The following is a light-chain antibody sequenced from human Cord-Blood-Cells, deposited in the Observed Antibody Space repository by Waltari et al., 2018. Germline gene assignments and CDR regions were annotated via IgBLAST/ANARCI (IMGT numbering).Light chain of an antibody. CDR3: QQYNNWPPWT. J-gene: IGKJ1*01. V-gene: IGKV3-15*01. CDR1: KSVSSN. Sequence: EIVMTQSPATLSVSPGERATLSCRASKSVSSNLAWYQQKPGQAPSLLIYGASTRATGIPARFSGSGSGTEFTLTISSLQSEDFAVYYCQQYNNWPPWTFGQGTKVEIK. CDR2: GAS.